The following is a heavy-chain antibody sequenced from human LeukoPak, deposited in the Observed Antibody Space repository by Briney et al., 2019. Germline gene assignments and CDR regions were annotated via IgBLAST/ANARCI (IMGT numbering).Heavy chain of an antibody. J-gene: IGHJ4*02. Sequence: ASVKVSCKASGYTFTSYAMHWVRQAPGQRLEWMGWISPYNGNTNYAQNLQGRVTMTTDTSTSTAYMELRSLRSDDTAVYYCARDSASSSGYWGQGTLVTVSS. CDR3: ARDSASSSGY. D-gene: IGHD6-19*01. CDR1: GYTFTSYA. V-gene: IGHV1-18*01. CDR2: ISPYNGNT.